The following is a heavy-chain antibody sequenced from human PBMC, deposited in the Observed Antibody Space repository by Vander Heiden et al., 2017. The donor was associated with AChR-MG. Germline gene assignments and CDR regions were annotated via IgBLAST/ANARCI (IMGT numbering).Heavy chain of an antibody. CDR3: ARQGIAAAGTPFDY. J-gene: IGHJ4*02. CDR2: IYYSGST. Sequence: QLQLQESCPGLVKPSETLSLTCTVSGGSISSSSYYWGWIRQPPGKGLEWIGSIYYSGSTYYNPSLKSRVTISVDTSKNQFSLKLSSVTAADTAVYYCARQGIAAAGTPFDYWGQGTLVTVSS. D-gene: IGHD6-13*01. CDR1: GGSISSSSYY. V-gene: IGHV4-39*01.